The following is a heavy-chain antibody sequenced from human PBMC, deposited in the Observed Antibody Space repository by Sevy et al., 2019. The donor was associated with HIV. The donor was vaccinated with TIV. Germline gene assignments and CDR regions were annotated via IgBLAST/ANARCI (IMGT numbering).Heavy chain of an antibody. J-gene: IGHJ5*02. CDR3: ARSYYDILTDSYNWFDP. Sequence: SETLSLTCTVSGGSISSYYWSWIRQPPGKGLEWIGYIYYSGSTNYNPSLKSRVTISVDTSKNQFSLRLGSVTAADTAVYYCARSYYDILTDSYNWFDPWGQGTLVTVSS. CDR2: IYYSGST. V-gene: IGHV4-59*01. D-gene: IGHD3-9*01. CDR1: GGSISSYY.